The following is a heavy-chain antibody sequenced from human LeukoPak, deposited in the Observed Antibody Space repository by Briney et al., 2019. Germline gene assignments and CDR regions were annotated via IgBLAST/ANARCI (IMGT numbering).Heavy chain of an antibody. CDR3: ARLNSRGWYRY. CDR1: GGSISSSSYY. Sequence: SETLSLTCTVSGGSISSSSYYWGWIRQPPGKGLEWIGSIYYSGSTYYNPSLKSRVTISVDTSKNQFSLKLSSVTAADTAVYYCARLNSRGWYRYWGQGTLVTVSS. J-gene: IGHJ4*02. CDR2: IYYSGST. V-gene: IGHV4-39*01. D-gene: IGHD6-19*01.